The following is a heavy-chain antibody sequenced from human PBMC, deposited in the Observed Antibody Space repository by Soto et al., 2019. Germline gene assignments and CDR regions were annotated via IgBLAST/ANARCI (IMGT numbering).Heavy chain of an antibody. D-gene: IGHD3-3*01. Sequence: XETLSLTCTVSGYSVSGYYWTWIRQPPEKELEWIGYIYYSGSTNYNPSLRSRVTISIDTSKNHFSLILSSVTAADTAVYYCARASDYNLWSGYGAFDTWGQGTMVTVSS. J-gene: IGHJ3*02. V-gene: IGHV4-59*02. CDR2: IYYSGST. CDR3: ARASDYNLWSGYGAFDT. CDR1: GYSVSGYY.